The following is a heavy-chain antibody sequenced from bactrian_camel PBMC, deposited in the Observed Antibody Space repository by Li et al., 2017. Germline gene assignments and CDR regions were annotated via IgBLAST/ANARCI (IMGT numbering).Heavy chain of an antibody. J-gene: IGHJ4*01. Sequence: VQLVESGGGSVQSGGSLRLSCAAPGYITSRRCLGWFRQAPGKEREAVSTIYSRGGTTYYADSVKGRFTISQEKAKNTVYLQMNIVKPEDAAVYYCAADLIECSGPMDYRGQGTQVTVS. CDR3: AADLIECSGPMDY. CDR2: IYSRGGTT. D-gene: IGHD3*01. CDR1: GYITSRRC. V-gene: IGHV3S40*01.